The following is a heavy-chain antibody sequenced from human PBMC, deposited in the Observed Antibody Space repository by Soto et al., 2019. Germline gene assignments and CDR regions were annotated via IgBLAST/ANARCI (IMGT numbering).Heavy chain of an antibody. CDR2: IDHDGGA. Sequence: PSETLSLTCGVSGDSISSSKWWTWVRQTPGNGLEWIGKIDHDGGANYNPSLEGRVTISEDISKNQISLKVTSVTAADSAVYYCLRMNRDYYDYGIDVWGQGSAVPVSS. CDR1: GDSISSSKW. CDR3: LRMNRDYYDYGIDV. J-gene: IGHJ6*02. V-gene: IGHV4-4*02.